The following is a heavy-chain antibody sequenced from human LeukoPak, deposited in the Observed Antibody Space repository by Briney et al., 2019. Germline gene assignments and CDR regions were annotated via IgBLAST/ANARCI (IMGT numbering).Heavy chain of an antibody. CDR2: IYYSGST. CDR1: GGSISSYY. V-gene: IGHV4-59*01. Sequence: PSETLSLTCTVSGGSISSYYWSWIRQPPGKGLEWIGYIYYSGSTNYNPSLKSRVTISVDTSKNQFSLKLSSVTAADTAVYYCARLYYDSSGYAFDYWGQGTLVTVSS. CDR3: ARLYYDSSGYAFDY. J-gene: IGHJ4*02. D-gene: IGHD3-22*01.